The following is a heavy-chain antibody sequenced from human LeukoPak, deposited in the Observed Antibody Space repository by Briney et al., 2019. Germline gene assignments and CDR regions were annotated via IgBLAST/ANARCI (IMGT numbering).Heavy chain of an antibody. CDR1: VVSMNGYY. CDR2: VDSSGNT. Sequence: SETLSLTCSVSVVSMNGYYWSWLRQSAGNRLEWIGHVDSSGNTNYNPSLESRVTMSVDTSKKQFSLKLTSVTAANMAVYFCARQFLVGSTFHAFDLWGQGTRVTVSS. CDR3: ARQFLVGSTFHAFDL. D-gene: IGHD1-26*01. J-gene: IGHJ3*01. V-gene: IGHV4-4*07.